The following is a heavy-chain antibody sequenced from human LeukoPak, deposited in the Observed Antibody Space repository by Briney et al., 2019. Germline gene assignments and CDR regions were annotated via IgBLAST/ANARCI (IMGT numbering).Heavy chain of an antibody. CDR3: ARRDSSGWYFLY. D-gene: IGHD6-19*01. V-gene: IGHV4-39*01. Sequence: ASETLSLTCTVSGGSISSSSYYWGWIRQPPGKGLEWIGSIYYSGSTYYNPSLKSRVTISVDTSKNQFSLKLSSVTAADTAVYYCARRDSSGWYFLYWGQGTLVTVSS. J-gene: IGHJ4*02. CDR2: IYYSGST. CDR1: GGSISSSSYY.